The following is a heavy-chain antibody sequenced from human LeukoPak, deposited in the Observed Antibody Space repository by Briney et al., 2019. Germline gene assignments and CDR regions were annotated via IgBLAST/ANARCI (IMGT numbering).Heavy chain of an antibody. J-gene: IGHJ5*02. Sequence: SETLSLTCAVYGGSFSGYYWSWIRQPPGKGLEWIGEINHSGSTNYNPSLKSRVTISVDTSKNQFSLKLSSVTAADTAAYYCARRQQLVLSGWFDPWGQGTLVTVSS. V-gene: IGHV4-34*01. CDR3: ARRQQLVLSGWFDP. D-gene: IGHD6-13*01. CDR1: GGSFSGYY. CDR2: INHSGST.